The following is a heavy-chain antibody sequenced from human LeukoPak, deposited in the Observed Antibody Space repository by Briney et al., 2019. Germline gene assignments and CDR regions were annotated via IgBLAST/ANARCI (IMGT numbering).Heavy chain of an antibody. CDR3: ARDPLPNYYGSGSYYISEGGYGMDV. Sequence: GASVKVSCKASGYTFTSYGISWVRQAPGQGLEWMGWISAYNGNTNYAQKLQGRVTMTTDTSTSTVYMELSSLRSEDTAVYYCARDPLPNYYGSGSYYISEGGYGMDVWGQGTTVTVSS. J-gene: IGHJ6*02. CDR1: GYTFTSYG. V-gene: IGHV1-18*01. CDR2: ISAYNGNT. D-gene: IGHD3-10*01.